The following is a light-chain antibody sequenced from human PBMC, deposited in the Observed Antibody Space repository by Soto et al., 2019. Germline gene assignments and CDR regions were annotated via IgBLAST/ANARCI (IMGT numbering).Light chain of an antibody. V-gene: IGKV3-15*01. CDR2: GAS. J-gene: IGKJ2*01. CDR3: QQYNNWPPYT. CDR1: QSVSSN. Sequence: EIVMTQSPATLSVSPAERATLSCRASQSVSSNLAWYQQKPGQAPRLLIYGASTRATGIPARFSGSGSGTEFTLTISSLQSEDFALYYCQQYNNWPPYTFGQGTKLEIK.